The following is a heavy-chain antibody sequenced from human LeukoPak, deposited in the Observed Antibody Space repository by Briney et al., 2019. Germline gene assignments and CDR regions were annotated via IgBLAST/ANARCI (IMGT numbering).Heavy chain of an antibody. CDR3: ARGAYSSYGFDI. CDR1: GFTFRDYY. Sequence: GGSLRLSCAASGFTFRDYYMSWIRQAPGKGLEWMSYIANIGGTIYYADSVKGRFTISRDNAKNSLYLQMNSLRAEDTAVYYCARGAYSSYGFDIWGHGTMVTVSS. CDR2: IANIGGTI. D-gene: IGHD2-15*01. V-gene: IGHV3-11*04. J-gene: IGHJ3*02.